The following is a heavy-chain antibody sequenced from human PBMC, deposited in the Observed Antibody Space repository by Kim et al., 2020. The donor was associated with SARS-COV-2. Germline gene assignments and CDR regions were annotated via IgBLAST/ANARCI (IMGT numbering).Heavy chain of an antibody. D-gene: IGHD3-10*01. V-gene: IGHV7-4-1*02. CDR3: ASNVLLWFGEADY. Sequence: TYAQGFTGRFVFSLDTSVSTAYLQTSSLKAEDTAVYYCASNVLLWFGEADYWGQGTLVTVSS. J-gene: IGHJ4*02.